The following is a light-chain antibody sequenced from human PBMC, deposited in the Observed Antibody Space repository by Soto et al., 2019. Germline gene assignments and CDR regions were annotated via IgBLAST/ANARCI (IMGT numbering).Light chain of an antibody. J-gene: IGKJ4*01. CDR1: QNVTNY. V-gene: IGKV3-11*01. CDR3: LQRNIWPPT. Sequence: VFAEFPATLSFSPADRATLSCMTTQNVTNYVAGYQQIPGQAPRLLVDDASTVATRSPASFYATASVTDFTLTISYLEPEDFAVYYCLQRNIWPPTVGGGTKVDIK. CDR2: DAS.